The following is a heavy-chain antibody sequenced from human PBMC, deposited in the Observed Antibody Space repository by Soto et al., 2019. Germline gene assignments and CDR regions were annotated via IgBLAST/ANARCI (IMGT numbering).Heavy chain of an antibody. D-gene: IGHD6-6*01. Sequence: QVQLVESGGGVVQPGRSLRLSCAASGFTFSSYAMHWVRQAPGKGLEWVAVISYDGSNKYYADSVKGRFTISRDNSKNTLYLQMNSLRAEDTAVYYCARDGPIPTREQLVRWFGPWGQGTLVTVSS. V-gene: IGHV3-30-3*01. CDR3: ARDGPIPTREQLVRWFGP. CDR2: ISYDGSNK. J-gene: IGHJ5*02. CDR1: GFTFSSYA.